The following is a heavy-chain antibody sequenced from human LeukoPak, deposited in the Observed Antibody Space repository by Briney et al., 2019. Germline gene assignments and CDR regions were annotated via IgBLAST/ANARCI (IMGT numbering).Heavy chain of an antibody. Sequence: GGSLRLSCAASGFTFSSFQMTWVRQAPGKGLEWVSYIGGGDSQIFYADSVKGRFTISRDNAKNSLYLQMSSLRAEDTAIYYCARWGHSDHRSFPTKFDYWGQGTLVTVSS. J-gene: IGHJ4*02. V-gene: IGHV3-48*03. D-gene: IGHD5-12*01. CDR3: ARWGHSDHRSFPTKFDY. CDR1: GFTFSSFQ. CDR2: IGGGDSQI.